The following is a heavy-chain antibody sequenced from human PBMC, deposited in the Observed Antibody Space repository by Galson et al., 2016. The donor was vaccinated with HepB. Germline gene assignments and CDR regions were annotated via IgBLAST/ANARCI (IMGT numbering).Heavy chain of an antibody. CDR1: GFTVSSNY. D-gene: IGHD6-13*01. CDR2: IYSGGFT. V-gene: IGHV3-53*04. Sequence: SLRLSCAASGFTVSSNYMNWVRQAPGKGLQWVSVIYSGGFTYYADSLKGRFTISRHNSKNTLYLQMNSLRAEDTAVYYCAIGRWQLDWGQGTLVTVSS. CDR3: AIGRWQLD. J-gene: IGHJ4*02.